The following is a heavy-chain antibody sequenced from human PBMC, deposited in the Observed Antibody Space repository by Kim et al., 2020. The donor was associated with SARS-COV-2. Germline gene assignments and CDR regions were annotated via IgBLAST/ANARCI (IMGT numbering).Heavy chain of an antibody. CDR1: GYTFTSYY. D-gene: IGHD2-2*01. CDR2: INPSGGST. V-gene: IGHV1-46*01. Sequence: ASVKVSCKASGYTFTSYYMHWVRQAPGQGPEWMGIINPSGGSTSYAQKFQGRVTMTRDTSTSTVYMELSSLRSEDTAVYYCARENCSSTSCYVMKAYYYYGMDVWGQGTTVTVSS. J-gene: IGHJ6*02. CDR3: ARENCSSTSCYVMKAYYYYGMDV.